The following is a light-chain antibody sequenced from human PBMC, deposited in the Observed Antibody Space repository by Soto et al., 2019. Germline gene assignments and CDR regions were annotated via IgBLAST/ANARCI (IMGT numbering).Light chain of an antibody. CDR1: SSDVGGYNY. CDR3: SSYTSSSTQV. CDR2: DVS. V-gene: IGLV2-14*01. J-gene: IGLJ1*01. Sequence: QSVLTQPASVSGSPGQSITISCTGTSSDVGGYNYVSWYQQHPGKAPKLLIYDVSNRPSGVSNRLSVSKSGNTASLTISGLQAEDEADYYCSSYTSSSTQVFGTGTKVTVL.